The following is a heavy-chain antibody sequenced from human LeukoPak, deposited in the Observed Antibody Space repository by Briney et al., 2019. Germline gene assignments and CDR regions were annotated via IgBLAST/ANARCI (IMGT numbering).Heavy chain of an antibody. CDR1: GFTFSSYG. Sequence: GGSLRLSCAASGFTFSSYGMHWVRQAPGKGLEWVAFIRYDGSNKCYADSVKGRFTISGDNSKNTLYLQMNSLRAEDTAVYYCAKEGQRGTAALKTHYYYYYMDVWGKGTTVTISS. D-gene: IGHD6-13*01. J-gene: IGHJ6*03. CDR2: IRYDGSNK. CDR3: AKEGQRGTAALKTHYYYYYMDV. V-gene: IGHV3-30*02.